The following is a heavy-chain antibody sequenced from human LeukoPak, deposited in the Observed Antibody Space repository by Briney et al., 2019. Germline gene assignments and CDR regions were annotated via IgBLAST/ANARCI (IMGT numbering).Heavy chain of an antibody. CDR3: AKMMSSVTYYYDSSGYWENSYFDY. J-gene: IGHJ4*02. D-gene: IGHD3-22*01. CDR2: ISGSGGST. V-gene: IGHV3-23*01. Sequence: GGSLRLSCAASGFTFSSYAMSWVRQAPGKGLEWVSAISGSGGSTYYADSVKGRFTISRDNSKNTLYLQMNSLRAEDTAVYYCAKMMSSVTYYYDSSGYWENSYFDYWAQGTLVTVSS. CDR1: GFTFSSYA.